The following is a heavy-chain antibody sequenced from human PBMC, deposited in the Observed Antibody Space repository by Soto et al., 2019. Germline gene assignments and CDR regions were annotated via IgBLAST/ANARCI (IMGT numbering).Heavy chain of an antibody. CDR3: ARDSGGGGYYYYYNMDV. J-gene: IGHJ6*03. D-gene: IGHD2-15*01. V-gene: IGHV3-21*01. CDR1: GFTFSSYG. CDR2: IWYGSSYI. Sequence: GGSLRLSCAESGFTFSSYGMHWVRQAPGKGLEWVSSIWYGSSYIYYADSVKGRFTISRDNAKNSLYLQMDSLRAEDTAVYYCARDSGGGGYYYYYNMDVWGRGTTVTVSS.